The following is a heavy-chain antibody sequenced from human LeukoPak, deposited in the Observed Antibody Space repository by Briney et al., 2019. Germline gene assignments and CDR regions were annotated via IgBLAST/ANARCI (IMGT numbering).Heavy chain of an antibody. CDR3: ARETSSGGYSDY. Sequence: ASVKVSCKASGYTFTSYGISWVRQAPGQGLEWMGCISAYNGNTNYAQKLQGRVTMTTDTSTSTPYMEVRDLRSSHTAVYYCARETSSGGYSDYWGQRTLVTVSS. CDR2: ISAYNGNT. D-gene: IGHD6-19*01. J-gene: IGHJ4*02. V-gene: IGHV1-18*01. CDR1: GYTFTSYG.